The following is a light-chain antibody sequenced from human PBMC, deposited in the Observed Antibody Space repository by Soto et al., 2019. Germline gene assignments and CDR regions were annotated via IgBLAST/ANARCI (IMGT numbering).Light chain of an antibody. Sequence: EIVLTQSPGTLSLSPGERATLSCRASQSVSSSYLAWYQQKPGQAPRLLIYGASSRATGIPDRFSGSVSGTDFPLTISRLEPEDFAVYYCQQYGSSRTFGQWTKVEIK. V-gene: IGKV3-20*01. J-gene: IGKJ1*01. CDR1: QSVSSSY. CDR2: GAS. CDR3: QQYGSSRT.